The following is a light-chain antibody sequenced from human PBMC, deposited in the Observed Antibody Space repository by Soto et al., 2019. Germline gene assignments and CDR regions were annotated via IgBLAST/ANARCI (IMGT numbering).Light chain of an antibody. J-gene: IGLJ1*01. CDR1: SSDVGGYNY. V-gene: IGLV2-14*01. CDR3: SSYTSSSTLYV. Sequence: QSALTQPASVSGSPGRSITISCTGTSSDVGGYNYVSWYLQHPGKVPKLMIYDVSNRPSGVSNRFSGSKSGNTASLTISGLQAEDEADYYCSSYTSSSTLYVFGTGTKVTVL. CDR2: DVS.